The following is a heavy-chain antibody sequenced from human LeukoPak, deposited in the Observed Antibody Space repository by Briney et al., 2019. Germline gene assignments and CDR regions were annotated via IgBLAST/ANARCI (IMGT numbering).Heavy chain of an antibody. D-gene: IGHD4-11*01. Sequence: PSETLSLTCAVYGGSFSGYYWSWIRQPPGKGLEWIGEINHSGSTSYNPSLKSRVTISVDTSKNQFSLKLSSVTAADTAVYYCARIFEIDEYSNYDFDYWGQGTLVTVSS. CDR1: GGSFSGYY. V-gene: IGHV4-34*01. J-gene: IGHJ4*02. CDR2: INHSGST. CDR3: ARIFEIDEYSNYDFDY.